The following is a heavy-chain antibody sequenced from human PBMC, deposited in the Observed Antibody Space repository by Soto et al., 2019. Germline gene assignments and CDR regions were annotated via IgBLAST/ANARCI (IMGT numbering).Heavy chain of an antibody. D-gene: IGHD6-13*01. CDR3: ARGYSSSGNDY. CDR1: GGSVSSGGYY. CDR2: IYYSGST. J-gene: IGHJ4*02. V-gene: IGHV4-31*03. Sequence: PSETLSLTCTVSGGSVSSGGYYWSWIRQHPGKGLEWIGYIYYSGSTYYNPSLKSRVTISVDTSKNQFSLKLSSVTAADTAVYYCARGYSSSGNDYWGQGTLVTVSS.